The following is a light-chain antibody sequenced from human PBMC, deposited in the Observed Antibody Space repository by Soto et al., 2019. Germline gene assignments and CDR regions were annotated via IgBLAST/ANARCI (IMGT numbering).Light chain of an antibody. Sequence: TQSPATLSLSPGARAPLSCRASQSVSSYLAWYQQKPGQAPRLLIYDASNRATGIPARFSGSGSGTDFTLTISSLEPEDFAVYYCQQRSNWPPITFGQGTRLEIK. CDR2: DAS. CDR3: QQRSNWPPIT. J-gene: IGKJ5*01. V-gene: IGKV3-11*01. CDR1: QSVSSY.